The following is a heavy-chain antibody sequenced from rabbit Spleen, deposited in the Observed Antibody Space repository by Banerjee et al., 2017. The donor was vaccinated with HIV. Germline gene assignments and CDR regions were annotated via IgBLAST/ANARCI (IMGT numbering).Heavy chain of an antibody. V-gene: IGHV1S45*01. J-gene: IGHJ2*01. Sequence: QEQVEESGGGLVKPEGSLTLTCKASGFDLSSYYYMCWVRQAPGKGLEWIACIYTGSSGTTYYASWVNGRFTISKTSSTTVTLQVTSLTAADTATYFCVRDLASSSYYRTALDPWGPGTLVTVS. D-gene: IGHD8-1*01. CDR2: IYTGSSGTT. CDR3: VRDLASSSYYRTALDP. CDR1: GFDLSSYYY.